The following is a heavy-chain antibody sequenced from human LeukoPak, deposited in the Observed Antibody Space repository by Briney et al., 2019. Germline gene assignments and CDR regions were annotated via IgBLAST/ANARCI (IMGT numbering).Heavy chain of an antibody. D-gene: IGHD3-22*01. V-gene: IGHV4-31*03. CDR3: ARTYYYDNNTPRSEHTFDY. J-gene: IGHJ4*02. CDR1: GGSISSGGYY. CDR2: IYYSGST. Sequence: PSETLSLTCTVSGGSISSGGYYWSWIRQHPGKGLEWIGYIYYSGSTCYNPSLKSRVTISVDTSKNQFSLKLSSVTAADTAVYYCARTYYYDNNTPRSEHTFDYWGQGTLVTVSS.